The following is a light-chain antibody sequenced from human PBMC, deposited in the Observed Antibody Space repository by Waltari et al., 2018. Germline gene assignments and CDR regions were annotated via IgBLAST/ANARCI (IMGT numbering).Light chain of an antibody. CDR2: DAS. Sequence: DIQMTHSPSSMSASVGGRASITCQASQDISIYLSWYQQKPGKAPKVLIYDASNLETGVPSRFTGSRSGTDFTFTISSLQPEDIATYYCQQYKDPPRTFGQGTKVEI. V-gene: IGKV1-33*01. CDR3: QQYKDPPRT. CDR1: QDISIY. J-gene: IGKJ1*01.